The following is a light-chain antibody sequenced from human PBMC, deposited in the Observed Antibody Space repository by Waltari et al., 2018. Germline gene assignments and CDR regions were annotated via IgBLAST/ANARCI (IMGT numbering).Light chain of an antibody. CDR2: INSDGSH. J-gene: IGLJ3*02. CDR1: SGHTSNI. Sequence: QLVLTQSPSASASLGASVKLTCTLDSGHTSNIIAWLQQHPQKGPRFLMKINSDGSHSKGDGIPERFSGSSSGAELYLTISSLQSADEADYYCQTGGHGTWVFGGGTKLTVL. CDR3: QTGGHGTWV. V-gene: IGLV4-69*01.